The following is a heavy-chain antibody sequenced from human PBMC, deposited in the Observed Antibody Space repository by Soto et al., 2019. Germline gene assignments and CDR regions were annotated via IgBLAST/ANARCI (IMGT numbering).Heavy chain of an antibody. CDR2: INAGNGNT. CDR3: ARPTYYYDSSGPPAY. Sequence: ASVKVSCKASGYTFTSYALHWVRQAPGQRLEWMGWINAGNGNTKYSQKFQGRVTITRDTSASTAYMELSSLRSEDTAVYYCARPTYYYDSSGPPAYWGQGTLVTVSS. CDR1: GYTFTSYA. D-gene: IGHD3-22*01. J-gene: IGHJ4*02. V-gene: IGHV1-3*01.